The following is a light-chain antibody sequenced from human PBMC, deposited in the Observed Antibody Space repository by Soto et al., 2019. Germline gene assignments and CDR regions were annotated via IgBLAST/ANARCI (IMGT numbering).Light chain of an antibody. CDR1: QSVGIK. CDR3: QHRDGWPAT. Sequence: VLTQSPATLSLSPGERAPLSCMASQSVGIKLAWYQQKPGQSPRLLIYDIVNRATGIPARFSGSGAGTDFTLTITSLEPEEFAVYYWQHRDGWPATVGQGTKVEI. J-gene: IGKJ1*01. CDR2: DIV. V-gene: IGKV3-11*01.